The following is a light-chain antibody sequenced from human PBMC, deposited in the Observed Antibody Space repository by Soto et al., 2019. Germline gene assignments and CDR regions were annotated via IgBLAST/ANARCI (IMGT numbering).Light chain of an antibody. J-gene: IGLJ2*01. CDR3: SSYTSSSTLV. CDR2: DVS. V-gene: IGLV2-14*03. Sequence: QSALTQPRSVSGSPGQSVTISCTGTSSDVGGYNYVSWYQHHPGRAPKLMIYDVSKRPSGVSNRFSGSKSGNTASLTISGLQAEDEADYYCSSYTSSSTLVFGGGTKVTVL. CDR1: SSDVGGYNY.